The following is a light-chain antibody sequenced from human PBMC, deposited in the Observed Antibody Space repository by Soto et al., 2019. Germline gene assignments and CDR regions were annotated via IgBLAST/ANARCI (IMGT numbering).Light chain of an antibody. CDR2: AAS. J-gene: IGKJ2*01. CDR3: QQANTFPYT. V-gene: IGKV1D-12*01. CDR1: QVISSW. Sequence: DIQMTQSPSSVSASVGGRVTITCRASQVISSWLAWYQQKPGKAPKLLIYAASSLQSGVPPRFSGSGSVTDFTLTISSLQPEDFATYYCQQANTFPYTFGQGTKVDIK.